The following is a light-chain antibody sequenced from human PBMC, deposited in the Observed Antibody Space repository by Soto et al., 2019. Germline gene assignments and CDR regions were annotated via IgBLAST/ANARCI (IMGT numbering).Light chain of an antibody. V-gene: IGKV1-5*03. CDR2: KAS. CDR1: QSISSW. Sequence: DNQMTQSPSTLSANVGDRVTITCRASQSISSWLAWYQQKPGKAPKLLIYKASTLQSGVPSRFSGSGSGTEFTLAISSLQPDDSATYYCQQYNDNWTFGQGTKVDIK. J-gene: IGKJ1*01. CDR3: QQYNDNWT.